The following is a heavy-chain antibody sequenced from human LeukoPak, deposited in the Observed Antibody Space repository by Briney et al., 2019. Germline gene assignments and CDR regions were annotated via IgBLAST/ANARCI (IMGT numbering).Heavy chain of an antibody. CDR2: GGSGGST. J-gene: IGHJ4*02. CDR3: AKDFWSGYYPDY. Sequence: TGGSLRLSCAAYGFIFSSYAMSWVRRAPGKGLEGVSGGGSGGSTHYADSVKGRFTISRDNSKNTLYLQMNSLRAEDTAVYYCAKDFWSGYYPDYWGQGTLVTVSS. V-gene: IGHV3-23*01. CDR1: GFIFSSYA. D-gene: IGHD3-3*01.